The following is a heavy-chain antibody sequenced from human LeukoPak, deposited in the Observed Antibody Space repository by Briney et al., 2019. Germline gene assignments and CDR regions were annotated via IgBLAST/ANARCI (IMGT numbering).Heavy chain of an antibody. CDR3: ARDRMDGLLWFGELRDAFDI. Sequence: PSETLSLTCAVYGGSFSGYYWSWIRQPPGKGLEWIGEINHSGSTNYNPSLKSRVTISVDTSKNQFSLKLSSVTAADTAVYYCARDRMDGLLWFGELRDAFDIWGQGTMVTVSS. CDR2: INHSGST. V-gene: IGHV4-34*01. D-gene: IGHD3-10*01. J-gene: IGHJ3*02. CDR1: GGSFSGYY.